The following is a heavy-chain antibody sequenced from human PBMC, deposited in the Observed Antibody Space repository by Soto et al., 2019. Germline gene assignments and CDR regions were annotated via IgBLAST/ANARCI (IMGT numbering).Heavy chain of an antibody. CDR1: GGSISSGGYY. J-gene: IGHJ6*03. Sequence: SETLSLTCTVSGGSISSGGYYWSWIRQHPGKGLEWIGYIYYSGSTYYNPSLKSRVTISVDTSKNQFSLKLSSVTAADAAVYFCARGGYFGSGSTLYYYYMDVWGKGTTVTVSS. CDR3: ARGGYFGSGSTLYYYYMDV. D-gene: IGHD3-10*01. V-gene: IGHV4-31*03. CDR2: IYYSGST.